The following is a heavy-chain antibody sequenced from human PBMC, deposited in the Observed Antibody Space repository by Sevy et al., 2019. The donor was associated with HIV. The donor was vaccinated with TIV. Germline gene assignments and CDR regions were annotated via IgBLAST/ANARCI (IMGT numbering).Heavy chain of an antibody. J-gene: IGHJ3*02. Sequence: GGSLRLSCTASGFTFSSYVISWVRQAPGKGLEWVSTISASGGSTYYADSVKGRFTISRDNSKNTLYLQMSSLRAEDTAVYYCTKDMVTFGGIIANSPGGFDMWGQGTMVTVSS. D-gene: IGHD3-16*02. CDR1: GFTFSSYV. CDR3: TKDMVTFGGIIANSPGGFDM. V-gene: IGHV3-23*01. CDR2: ISASGGST.